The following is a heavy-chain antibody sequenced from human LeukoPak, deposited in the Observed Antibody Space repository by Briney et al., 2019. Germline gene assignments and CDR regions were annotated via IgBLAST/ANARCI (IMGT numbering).Heavy chain of an antibody. D-gene: IGHD5-18*01. V-gene: IGHV3-7*01. CDR3: AREGNTAMDLRTFDY. CDR1: GFTFSSYW. J-gene: IGHJ4*02. CDR2: IKQDGSEK. Sequence: GGSLRLSCAASGFTFSSYWMSWVRQAPGKGLEWVANIKQDGSEKYYVDSVKGRFTISRDNAKNSLYLQMNSLRAEDTAVYYCAREGNTAMDLRTFDYWGQGTLVTVSS.